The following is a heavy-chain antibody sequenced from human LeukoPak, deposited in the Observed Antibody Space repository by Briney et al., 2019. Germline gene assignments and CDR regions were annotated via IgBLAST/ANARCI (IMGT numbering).Heavy chain of an antibody. D-gene: IGHD5-12*01. V-gene: IGHV4-39*07. Sequence: SETLSLTCTVSGGSISSSSYYWGWIRQPPGKGLEWIGSMSYRGTTYYNPSLKSRVTISVDTSKNQFSLKLSSVTAADTAMYYCARVRRDIVATIPPYFDYWGQGTLVTVSS. CDR3: ARVRRDIVATIPPYFDY. J-gene: IGHJ4*02. CDR2: MSYRGTT. CDR1: GGSISSSSYY.